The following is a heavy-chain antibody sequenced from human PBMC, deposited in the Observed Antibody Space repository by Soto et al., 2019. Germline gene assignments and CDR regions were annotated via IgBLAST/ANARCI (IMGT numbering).Heavy chain of an antibody. CDR1: GFPFSSYA. CDR3: AKDVEYQLLWFYYYGMDV. J-gene: IGHJ6*02. V-gene: IGHV3-23*01. D-gene: IGHD2-2*01. Sequence: GGSLRLSCAASGFPFSSYAMRWVRQAPGKGLEWVSAISGSGGSTYYADSVKGRFTISRDNSKNTLYLQMNSLRAEDTAVYYCAKDVEYQLLWFYYYGMDVWGQGTTVTVSS. CDR2: ISGSGGST.